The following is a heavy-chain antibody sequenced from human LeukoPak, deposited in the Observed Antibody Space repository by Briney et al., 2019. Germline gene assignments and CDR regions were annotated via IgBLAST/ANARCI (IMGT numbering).Heavy chain of an antibody. CDR1: GGPISNYY. CDR2: IYYSGTT. J-gene: IGHJ1*01. Sequence: SETLSLTCTVSGGPISNYYWSWIRQPPGKGLECMGYIYYSGTTDYNPSLKSRVTISVDTSKNQFSLKLSSVTAADTAVYYCARHGGYSSPYLHWGQGTLVTVSS. V-gene: IGHV4-59*08. CDR3: ARHGGYSSPYLH. D-gene: IGHD6-13*01.